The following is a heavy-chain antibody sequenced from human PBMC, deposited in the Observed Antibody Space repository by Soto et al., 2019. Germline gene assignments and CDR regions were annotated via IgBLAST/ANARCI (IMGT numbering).Heavy chain of an antibody. CDR3: ARDPSSPHYYGSGSYFDY. CDR2: ISAYNGNT. J-gene: IGHJ4*02. D-gene: IGHD3-10*01. V-gene: IGHV1-18*01. Sequence: ASVKVSCKASGYTFTSYGISWVRQAPGQGLEWMGWISAYNGNTNYAQKLQGRVTMTTDTSTSTAYMELRSLRSDDTAVYYCARDPSSPHYYGSGSYFDYWDQGTLVTVSS. CDR1: GYTFTSYG.